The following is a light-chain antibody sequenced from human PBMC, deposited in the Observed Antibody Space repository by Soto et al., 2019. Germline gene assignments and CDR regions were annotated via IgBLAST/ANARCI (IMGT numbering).Light chain of an antibody. J-gene: IGKJ3*01. CDR3: QQYNNWPPLLT. V-gene: IGKV3-15*01. Sequence: EIVMTQSPATLSVSPGERATLSCRASQSVSSNLAWYQQKPGQAPRLLIYGASTRATGIPARFSGSGSGTEFTLTISSLQSEDFAVYYCQQYNNWPPLLTFGPGT. CDR1: QSVSSN. CDR2: GAS.